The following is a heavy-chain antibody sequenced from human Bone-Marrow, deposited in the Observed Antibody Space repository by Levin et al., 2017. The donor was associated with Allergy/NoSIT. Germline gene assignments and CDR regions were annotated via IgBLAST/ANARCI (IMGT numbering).Heavy chain of an antibody. CDR2: ISAYNGNT. Sequence: ASVKVSCKASGYTFTSYGISWVRQAPGQGLEWMGWISAYNGNTNYAQKLQGRVTMTTDTSTSTAYMELRSLRSDDTAVYYCARTDPGIAVAGAAGWFDPWGQGTLVTVSS. J-gene: IGHJ5*02. CDR3: ARTDPGIAVAGAAGWFDP. D-gene: IGHD6-19*01. V-gene: IGHV1-18*01. CDR1: GYTFTSYG.